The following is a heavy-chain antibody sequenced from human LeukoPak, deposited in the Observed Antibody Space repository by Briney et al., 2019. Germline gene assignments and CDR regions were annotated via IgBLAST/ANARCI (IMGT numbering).Heavy chain of an antibody. Sequence: GGSLRLSCAAPGFTFSSYGMHWVRQAPGKGLEWVAVIWYDGSNKYYADSVKGRFTISRDNSKNTLYLQMNSLRAEDTAVYYCAKESHCSGGSCSPHFDYWGQGTLVTVSS. CDR1: GFTFSSYG. D-gene: IGHD2-15*01. V-gene: IGHV3-33*06. J-gene: IGHJ4*02. CDR2: IWYDGSNK. CDR3: AKESHCSGGSCSPHFDY.